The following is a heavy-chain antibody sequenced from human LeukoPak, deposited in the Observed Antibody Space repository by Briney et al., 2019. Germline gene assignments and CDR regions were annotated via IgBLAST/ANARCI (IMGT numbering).Heavy chain of an antibody. CDR3: ARVVGATNLGYYYYMDV. CDR1: GFTFSDHY. V-gene: IGHV3-72*01. J-gene: IGHJ6*03. CDR2: TRNKANSYTT. D-gene: IGHD1-26*01. Sequence: GGSLRLSCAASGFTFSDHYMDWVRQAPGKGLEWVGRTRNKANSYTTEYAASVKGRFTISRDDSKNSLYLQMNSLKTEDTAVYYCARVVGATNLGYYYYMDVWGKGTTVTVSS.